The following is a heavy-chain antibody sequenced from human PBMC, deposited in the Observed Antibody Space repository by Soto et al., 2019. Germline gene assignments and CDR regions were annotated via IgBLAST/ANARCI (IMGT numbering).Heavy chain of an antibody. Sequence: PSETLSLTCTVSGGSISSGGYYWSWIRQHPGKGLEWIGYIYYSGSTYYNPSLKSRVTISVDTSKNQFSLKLSSVTAADTAVYYCARDRGVAYYYGMDVWGQGTTVTVYS. V-gene: IGHV4-31*03. J-gene: IGHJ6*02. CDR1: GGSISSGGYY. CDR2: IYYSGST. D-gene: IGHD2-15*01. CDR3: ARDRGVAYYYGMDV.